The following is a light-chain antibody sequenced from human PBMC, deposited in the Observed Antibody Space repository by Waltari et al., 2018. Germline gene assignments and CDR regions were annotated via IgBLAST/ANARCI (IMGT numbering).Light chain of an antibody. Sequence: SCRAMQSVSKDLAWYQQRPGQAPRLLIYAASTRATGIPDRFSGSGFGTDFSLTISRLEPEDFAVYYCQNHERLPATFGQGTKVEIK. V-gene: IGKV3-20*01. J-gene: IGKJ1*01. CDR2: AAS. CDR1: QSVSKD. CDR3: QNHERLPAT.